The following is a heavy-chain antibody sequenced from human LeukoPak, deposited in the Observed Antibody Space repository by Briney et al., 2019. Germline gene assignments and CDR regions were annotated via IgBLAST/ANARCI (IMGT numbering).Heavy chain of an antibody. D-gene: IGHD6-13*01. J-gene: IGHJ5*02. Sequence: GGSLRLSCAASGFTFSDDYMSWVRQAPGKGLEWVSYISSSSSYTNYADSVKGRFTISRDNAKNSLYLQMNSLRAEDTAVYYCARAGIAAAGTIGGWCDPWGQGTLVTVSS. CDR1: GFTFSDDY. CDR2: ISSSSSYT. V-gene: IGHV3-11*06. CDR3: ARAGIAAAGTIGGWCDP.